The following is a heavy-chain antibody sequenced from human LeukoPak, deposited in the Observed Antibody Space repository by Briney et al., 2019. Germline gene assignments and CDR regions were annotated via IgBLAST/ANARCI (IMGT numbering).Heavy chain of an antibody. CDR3: ARTYGEQHYFDY. CDR1: GYTFTTYW. V-gene: IGHV5-51*01. CDR2: INPANSDT. J-gene: IGHJ4*02. D-gene: IGHD4-17*01. Sequence: GESLKISCKGSGYTFTTYWIAWVRQMPGKGLEYMGIINPANSDTRYSPSFQGQVTISADKSISTAYLQWRSLKTSDTAMYYCARTYGEQHYFDYWGQGTLVTVSS.